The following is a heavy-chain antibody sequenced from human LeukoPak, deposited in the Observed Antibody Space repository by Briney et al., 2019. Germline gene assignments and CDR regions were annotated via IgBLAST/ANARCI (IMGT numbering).Heavy chain of an antibody. CDR3: ARDVDTAMVKDYYYGMDV. CDR1: GYTFTSYG. V-gene: IGHV1-18*01. D-gene: IGHD5-18*01. CDR2: ISAYNGNT. Sequence: ASVKVSCKASGYTFTSYGISWVRQAPGQGLEGMGWISAYNGNTNYAQKLQGRVTMTTDTSTSTAYMELRGLRSDDTAVYYCARDVDTAMVKDYYYGMDVWGQGTPVTVSS. J-gene: IGHJ6*02.